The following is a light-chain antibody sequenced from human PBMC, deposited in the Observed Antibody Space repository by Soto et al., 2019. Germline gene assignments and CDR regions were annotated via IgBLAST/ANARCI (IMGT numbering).Light chain of an antibody. J-gene: IGKJ1*01. Sequence: IQLTQSPSSLSASVGDRVTITCRARQDISGYVAWYQQRPGKAPQLLIYAASALHTGVPSRFSGSGSGTDFTLTITSLQPEDFGTYFCQHPKWAFGHGTTVEI. CDR2: AAS. CDR3: QHPKWA. CDR1: QDISGY. V-gene: IGKV1-9*01.